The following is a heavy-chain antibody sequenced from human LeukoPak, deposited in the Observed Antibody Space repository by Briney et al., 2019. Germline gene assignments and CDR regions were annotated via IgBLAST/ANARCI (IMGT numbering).Heavy chain of an antibody. Sequence: SVKVSCKASGGTFSSYAISWVRQAPGQGLEWMGRIIPIFGTANYAQKFQGRVTITTDESTSTAYMELSSLRSEDTAVYYCARTTAHNYYYYYYMDVWGKGTTVTVSS. CDR2: IIPIFGTA. J-gene: IGHJ6*03. CDR3: ARTTAHNYYYYYYMDV. D-gene: IGHD4-11*01. CDR1: GGTFSSYA. V-gene: IGHV1-69*05.